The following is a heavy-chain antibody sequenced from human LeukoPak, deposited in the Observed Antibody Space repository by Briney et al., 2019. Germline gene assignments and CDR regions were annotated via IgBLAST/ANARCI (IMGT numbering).Heavy chain of an antibody. Sequence: ASVKVSCKASGYTFTSYDINWVRQATGQGLEWMGWMNPNSGNTGYAQKFQGRVTMTRNTSISTAYMELSSLRSEDTAVYYCARDDGNGYSNYYYGMDVWGQGTTVTVSS. CDR2: MNPNSGNT. V-gene: IGHV1-8*01. CDR1: GYTFTSYD. D-gene: IGHD3-22*01. J-gene: IGHJ6*02. CDR3: ARDDGNGYSNYYYGMDV.